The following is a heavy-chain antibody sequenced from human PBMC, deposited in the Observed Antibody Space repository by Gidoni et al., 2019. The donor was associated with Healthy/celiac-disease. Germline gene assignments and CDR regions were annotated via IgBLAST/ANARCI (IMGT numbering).Heavy chain of an antibody. D-gene: IGHD3-16*01. J-gene: IGHJ4*02. CDR1: GFTFSSYS. CDR2: ISSSSSYI. CDR3: ATSLTLGEEGYFDY. V-gene: IGHV3-21*01. Sequence: EVQLVESGGGLVKPGGSLRLSCAASGFTFSSYSMNWVRQAPGKGLEWVSSISSSSSYIYYADSVKGRFTISRDNAKNSLYLQMNSLRAEDTAVYYCATSLTLGEEGYFDYWGQGTLVTVSS.